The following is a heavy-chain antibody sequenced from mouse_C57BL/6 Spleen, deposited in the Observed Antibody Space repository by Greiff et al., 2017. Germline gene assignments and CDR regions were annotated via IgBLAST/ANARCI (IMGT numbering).Heavy chain of an antibody. Sequence: EVQLVESGGGLVKPGGSLKLSCAASGFTFSDYGMHWVRQAPEKGLEWVAYISSGSSTIYYADTVKGRVTISRDNAKNTLFLQMTSLRSEDTAMYYCARRTVVATTDAMDYWGQGTSVTVSS. CDR1: GFTFSDYG. J-gene: IGHJ4*01. V-gene: IGHV5-17*01. CDR3: ARRTVVATTDAMDY. CDR2: ISSGSSTI. D-gene: IGHD1-1*01.